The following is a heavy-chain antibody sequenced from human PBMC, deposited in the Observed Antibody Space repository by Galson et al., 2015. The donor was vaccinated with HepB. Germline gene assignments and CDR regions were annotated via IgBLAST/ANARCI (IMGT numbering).Heavy chain of an antibody. CDR1: GYSFTSYW. D-gene: IGHD6-13*01. V-gene: IGHV5-51*01. CDR3: ARRQGIAAAGTEHFDY. J-gene: IGHJ4*02. CDR2: IYPGDSDT. Sequence: QSGAEVKEPGESLKISCKGSGYSFTSYWIGWVRQMPGKGLEWMGIIYPGDSDTRYSPSFQGQVTISADKSISTAYLQWSSLKASDTAMYYCARRQGIAAAGTEHFDYWGQGTLVTVSS.